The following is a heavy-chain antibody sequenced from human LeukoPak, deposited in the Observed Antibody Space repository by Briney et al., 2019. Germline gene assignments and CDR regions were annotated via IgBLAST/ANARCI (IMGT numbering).Heavy chain of an antibody. V-gene: IGHV3-9*01. D-gene: IGHD3-10*01. CDR1: GFTFDDYA. J-gene: IGHJ6*03. CDR2: ISWNSGSI. CDR3: ARDLLGYNYHYMDV. Sequence: GGSLRLSCAASGFTFDDYAMHWVRQAPGKGLEWVSGISWNSGSIGYADSVKGRFTSSRDNAKKSLYLQMNSLRAEDTAVYYCARDLLGYNYHYMDVWGKGTTVTVSS.